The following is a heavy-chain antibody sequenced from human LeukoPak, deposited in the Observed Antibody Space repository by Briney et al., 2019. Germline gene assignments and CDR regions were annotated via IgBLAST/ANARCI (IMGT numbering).Heavy chain of an antibody. CDR2: IIPIFGTA. CDR3: ARLTGDTSYYGSGSYS. J-gene: IGHJ4*02. D-gene: IGHD3-10*01. Sequence: ASVKVSCKASGGTFSSYAISWVRQAPGQGLEWMGGIIPIFGTANYAQKFQGRVTITADESTSTAYMELSSLRSEDTAVYYCARLTGDTSYYGSGSYSWGQGTLVTVSS. CDR1: GGTFSSYA. V-gene: IGHV1-69*13.